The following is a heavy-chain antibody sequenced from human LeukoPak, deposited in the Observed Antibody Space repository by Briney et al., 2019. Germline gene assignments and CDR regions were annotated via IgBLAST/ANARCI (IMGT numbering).Heavy chain of an antibody. CDR1: AFTFSNYD. CDR2: ISTAGDT. V-gene: IGHV3-13*01. J-gene: IGHJ6*02. Sequence: GGSLRLSCAASAFTFSNYDMHWVRQAPGKGLEWVSAISTAGDTDYPESVKGRFTISRDNAKSPLYLQMNNLRAGDTAVYYCARDKREEGMDVWGQGTTVTVSS. CDR3: ARDKREEGMDV.